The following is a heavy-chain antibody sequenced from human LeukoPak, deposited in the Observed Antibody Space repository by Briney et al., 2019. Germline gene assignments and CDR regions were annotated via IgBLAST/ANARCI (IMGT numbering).Heavy chain of an antibody. CDR1: GGSIYSGSYY. V-gene: IGHV4-61*02. CDR2: IYTSGST. D-gene: IGHD3-22*01. CDR3: ARGDYEDAFDI. Sequence: PSETLSLTCTVSGGSIYSGSYYWSWIRQPAGKGLEWIGRIYTSGSTNYNPSLKSRVTISVDTSKNQFSLKLSSVTAADTAVYYCARGDYEDAFDIWGQGTMVTVSS. J-gene: IGHJ3*02.